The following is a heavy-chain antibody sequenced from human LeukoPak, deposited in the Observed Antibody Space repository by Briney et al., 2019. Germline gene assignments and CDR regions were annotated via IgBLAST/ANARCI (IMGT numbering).Heavy chain of an antibody. Sequence: GGSLRLSCAASGFTFSGSAMHWVRQASGKGLEWVGRIRSKANSYATAYAASVKGRFTISRDDSKNTAYLQMNSLKTEDTAVYYCARAPGYRNFLDYWGQGTLVTVSS. V-gene: IGHV3-73*01. CDR3: ARAPGYRNFLDY. CDR2: IRSKANSYAT. CDR1: GFTFSGSA. J-gene: IGHJ4*02. D-gene: IGHD6-13*01.